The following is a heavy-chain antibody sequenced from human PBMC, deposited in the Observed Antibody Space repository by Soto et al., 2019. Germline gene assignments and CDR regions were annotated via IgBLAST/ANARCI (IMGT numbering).Heavy chain of an antibody. CDR1: GFSLSTSGLG. Sequence: QITLKESGPTLVKPTQTLTLTCTFSGFSLSTSGLGVGWMRQPPGKALEWLALIYWDDDKRYSPSLKSRLTITKDTAKNQVVLTMTNMDPVDTATYYCARSLSATQFDCWGQGSLVTVSS. CDR2: IYWDDDK. V-gene: IGHV2-5*02. J-gene: IGHJ4*02. CDR3: ARSLSATQFDC.